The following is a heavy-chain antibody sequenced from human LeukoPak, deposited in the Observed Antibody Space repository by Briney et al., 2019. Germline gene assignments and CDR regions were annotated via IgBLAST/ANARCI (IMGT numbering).Heavy chain of an antibody. CDR2: ISYDGRNK. V-gene: IGHV3-30*04. CDR1: GFTFSSYA. Sequence: GGSLRLSCAASGFTFSSYAMHWVRQAPGKGLEWVAVISYDGRNKYYADSVKGRFTISRDNSKNTLYLQMNSLRAEDTAVYYCARGRVDYWGQGTLVTVSS. CDR3: ARGRVDY. J-gene: IGHJ4*02.